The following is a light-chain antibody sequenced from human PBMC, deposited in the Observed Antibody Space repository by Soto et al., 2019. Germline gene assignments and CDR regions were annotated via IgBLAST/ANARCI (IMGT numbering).Light chain of an antibody. CDR2: SDN. CDR3: SAWDDRLKLL. Sequence: QSALTQPPSASGTPGQRVTISCSGSGSSIGRNTVIWYRHLPGTAPQLLLYSDNQRPSGVPDLFSGSKSGTSASLAISVLHSEDEADYYCSAWDDRLKLLFGGGTKLTVL. V-gene: IGLV1-44*01. CDR1: GSSIGRNT. J-gene: IGLJ2*01.